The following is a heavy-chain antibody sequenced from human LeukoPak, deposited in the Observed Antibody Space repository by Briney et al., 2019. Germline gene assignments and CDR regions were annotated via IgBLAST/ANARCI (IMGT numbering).Heavy chain of an antibody. Sequence: PGGSLRLSCVASGFTFTKCAIRWSRHAPGKGLEWVAIITATGDTAYYADSVKGRFTISRDNSRNTVYMQMDSLRAEDTAIYYCAGDRNSDWYSPLDYWGQGSRVTVSP. D-gene: IGHD6-19*01. CDR1: GFTFTKCA. CDR2: ITATGDTA. J-gene: IGHJ4*02. V-gene: IGHV3-23*01. CDR3: AGDRNSDWYSPLDY.